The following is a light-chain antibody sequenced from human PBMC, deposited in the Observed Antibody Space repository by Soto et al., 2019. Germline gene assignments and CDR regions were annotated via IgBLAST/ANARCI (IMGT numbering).Light chain of an antibody. Sequence: EIVLTQSPATLSLSPGERVTLSCRASQSVSSYLAWYQQKPGQAPRLLIYDASNRATGIPARFSGSGSGTDFTLTISSLETEDFAVYYCQQRINWPWTFGQGTKVEIK. CDR1: QSVSSY. CDR2: DAS. J-gene: IGKJ1*01. CDR3: QQRINWPWT. V-gene: IGKV3-11*01.